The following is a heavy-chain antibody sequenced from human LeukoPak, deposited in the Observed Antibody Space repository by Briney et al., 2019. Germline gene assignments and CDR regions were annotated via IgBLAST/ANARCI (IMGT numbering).Heavy chain of an antibody. D-gene: IGHD3-10*01. J-gene: IGHJ4*02. Sequence: SVKVSCKASGGTFSSYAISWVRQAPGQGLEWMGGIIPIFGTANYAQKFQGRVTMTRNTSISTAYMELSSLRSEDTAVYYCARAPTRVRGALDYWGQGTLVTVSS. CDR2: IIPIFGTA. CDR1: GGTFSSYA. CDR3: ARAPTRVRGALDY. V-gene: IGHV1-69*05.